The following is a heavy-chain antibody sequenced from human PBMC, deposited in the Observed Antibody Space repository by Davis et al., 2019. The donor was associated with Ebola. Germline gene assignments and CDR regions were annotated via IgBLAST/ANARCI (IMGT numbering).Heavy chain of an antibody. Sequence: GESLKRYCAASGLTFRSYAMSWVRQAPGKGLEWVSAISGSGGSTYYADSVKGRFTISRDNSKNTLYLQMNSLRAEDTAVYYCARDQGCSSTSCYIPWGQGTLVTVSS. D-gene: IGHD2-2*02. CDR3: ARDQGCSSTSCYIP. CDR1: GLTFRSYA. V-gene: IGHV3-23*01. J-gene: IGHJ4*02. CDR2: ISGSGGST.